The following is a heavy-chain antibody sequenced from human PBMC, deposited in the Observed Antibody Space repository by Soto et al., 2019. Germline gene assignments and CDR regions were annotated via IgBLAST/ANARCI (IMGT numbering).Heavy chain of an antibody. CDR2: IIPIFGTA. CDR3: ARGVLWFGEFSNYYYGMDV. D-gene: IGHD3-10*01. V-gene: IGHV1-69*01. Sequence: QVQLVQSGAEVKKPGASVKVSCKASGYTFTSYAISWVRQAPGQGLEWMGGIIPIFGTANYAQKFQGRVTITADESTSTAYMELSSLRSEDTAVYYCARGVLWFGEFSNYYYGMDVWGRGTTITVSS. CDR1: GYTFTSYA. J-gene: IGHJ6*02.